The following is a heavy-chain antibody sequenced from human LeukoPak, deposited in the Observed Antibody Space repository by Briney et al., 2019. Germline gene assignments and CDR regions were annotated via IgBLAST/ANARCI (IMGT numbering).Heavy chain of an antibody. CDR3: ARMFYYAFDL. Sequence: PGGSLRLSCAASGFTFSSYWMSWVRQAPGKGLEWVANIKQDGSEKYYVDSVKGRFSISRDSAKNSLYLQMNSLRTEDTAVYYCARMFYYAFDLGGQGTLVTVSS. D-gene: IGHD3-10*01. CDR1: GFTFSSYW. CDR2: IKQDGSEK. V-gene: IGHV3-7*04. J-gene: IGHJ4*02.